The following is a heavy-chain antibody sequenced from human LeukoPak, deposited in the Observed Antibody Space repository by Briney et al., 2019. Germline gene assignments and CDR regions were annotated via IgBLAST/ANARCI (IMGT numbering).Heavy chain of an antibody. V-gene: IGHV4-38-2*02. CDR1: GYSISSGYY. CDR2: IFYSGTT. J-gene: IGHJ4*02. D-gene: IGHD2-15*01. CDR3: ARGRGYDPVVFYFDS. Sequence: SETLSLTCTVSGYSISSGYYWGWIRQTPGKGLEWVGSIFYSGTTYYNPSLTSRVTISEDSSKNQFSLRLHSLTAADTAIYYCARGRGYDPVVFYFDSWGQGTAVIVSS.